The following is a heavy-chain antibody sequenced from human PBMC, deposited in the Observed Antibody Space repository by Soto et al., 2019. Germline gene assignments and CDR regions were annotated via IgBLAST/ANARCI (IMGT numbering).Heavy chain of an antibody. CDR3: ARRRDSGSFVDY. D-gene: IGHD1-26*01. CDR2: IYYSGST. Sequence: NPSETLSLTCTVSGGSVSSGNYYWSWIRQPPGKGLEWIGYIYYSGSTNYNPSLKSRVTISVDTSKNQFSLKLSSVTAADTAVYYCARRRDSGSFVDYWGQGTLVTVSS. CDR1: GGSVSSGNYY. V-gene: IGHV4-61*01. J-gene: IGHJ4*02.